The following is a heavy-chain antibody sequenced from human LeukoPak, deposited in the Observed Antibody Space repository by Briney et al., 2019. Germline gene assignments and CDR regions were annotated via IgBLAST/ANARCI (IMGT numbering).Heavy chain of an antibody. Sequence: ASVKVSCKASGYTFTGYYMHWVRQAPGQGLGWMGWINPNSGGTNYAQKFQGRVTMTRDTSISTAYMELSRLRSDDTAVYYCARGGDYYDSSGYYRTWGQGTLVTVSS. CDR3: ARGGDYYDSSGYYRT. J-gene: IGHJ5*02. CDR2: INPNSGGT. D-gene: IGHD3-22*01. CDR1: GYTFTGYY. V-gene: IGHV1-2*02.